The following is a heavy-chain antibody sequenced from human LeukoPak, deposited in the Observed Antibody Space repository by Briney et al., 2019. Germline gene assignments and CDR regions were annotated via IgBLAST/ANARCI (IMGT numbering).Heavy chain of an antibody. CDR1: GFTFSSYA. CDR2: IRQDGSDK. D-gene: IGHD1-7*01. Sequence: GGSLRLSCAASGFTFSSYAMHWVRQAPGKGLEWVADIRQDGSDKYYVDSVKGRFIISRDNAKNSVYLQMNSLKASDTAVYYCARNIVELRGSVWYFDLWGRGTLVTVSS. CDR3: ARNIVELRGSVWYFDL. V-gene: IGHV3-7*03. J-gene: IGHJ2*01.